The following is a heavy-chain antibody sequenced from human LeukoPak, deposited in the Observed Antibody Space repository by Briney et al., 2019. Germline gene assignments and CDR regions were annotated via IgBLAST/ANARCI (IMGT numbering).Heavy chain of an antibody. CDR3: AWGYSYGADY. V-gene: IGHV4-59*12. Sequence: SETLSLTCTVSGGSISSYYWSWIRQPPGKGLEWIGYIYYSGSTNYNPSLKSRVTISVDTSKNQFSLKLSSVTAADTAVYYCAWGYSYGADYWGQGTLVTVSS. CDR1: GGSISSYY. J-gene: IGHJ4*02. D-gene: IGHD5-18*01. CDR2: IYYSGST.